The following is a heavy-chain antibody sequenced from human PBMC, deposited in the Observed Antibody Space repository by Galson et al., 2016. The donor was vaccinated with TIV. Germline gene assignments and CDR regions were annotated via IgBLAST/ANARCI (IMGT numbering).Heavy chain of an antibody. CDR1: GYTFTDYY. CDR2: INPNNDDT. V-gene: IGHV1-2*06. Sequence: SVKVSCKAFGYTFTDYYMHWLRQAPGQGLEWLGRINPNNDDTGYAEKFQGRLTFTRDTSITTATMELSRLGSDDTAVYYCVRVKYGELSPFESWGQGTLVAVSS. J-gene: IGHJ4*02. D-gene: IGHD2-8*01. CDR3: VRVKYGELSPFES.